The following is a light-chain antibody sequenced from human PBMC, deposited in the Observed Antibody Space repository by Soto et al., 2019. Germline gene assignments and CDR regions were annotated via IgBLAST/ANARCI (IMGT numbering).Light chain of an antibody. CDR3: CSYAGRTTWV. J-gene: IGLJ3*02. Sequence: QLVLTQPASVSGSPGQSITISCTGTSSDVGNSNFVSWYQHHPGKAPKLMIYEGTKLSSGVSNRFSGSKSGYTASLTISGLQAEDEADYYCCSYAGRTTWVFGGGTKLTVL. CDR2: EGT. V-gene: IGLV2-23*01. CDR1: SSDVGNSNF.